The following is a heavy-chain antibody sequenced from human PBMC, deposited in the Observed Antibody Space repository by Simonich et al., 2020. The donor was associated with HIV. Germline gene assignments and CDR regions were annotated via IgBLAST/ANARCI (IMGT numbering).Heavy chain of an antibody. J-gene: IGHJ4*02. CDR3: ARRHPTTVTTPYFDY. D-gene: IGHD4-17*01. CDR2: INHRGST. V-gene: IGHV4-34*01. Sequence: QVQLQQWGAGLLKPSETLSLTCAVYGGSFCGYYWSWIRQPPGKGLEWFGEINHRGSTNDNPSLKSRVTISVDTSKNQFSLKLSSVTAADTAVYYCARRHPTTVTTPYFDYWGQGTLVTVSS. CDR1: GGSFCGYY.